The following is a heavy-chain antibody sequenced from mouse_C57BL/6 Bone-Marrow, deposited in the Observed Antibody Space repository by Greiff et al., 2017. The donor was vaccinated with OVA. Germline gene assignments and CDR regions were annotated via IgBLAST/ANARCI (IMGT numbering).Heavy chain of an antibody. CDR3: ARGGIYYDYFDY. CDR2: INPNNGGT. J-gene: IGHJ2*01. V-gene: IGHV1-18*01. CDR1: GYTFTDYN. Sequence: EVKLMESGPELVKPGASVTIPCKASGYTFTDYNMDWVKQSHGKSLEWIGDINPNNGGTIYNQKFKGKATLTVDKSSSTAYMELRSLTSEDTAVYYCARGGIYYDYFDYWGQGTTLTVSS. D-gene: IGHD2-4*01.